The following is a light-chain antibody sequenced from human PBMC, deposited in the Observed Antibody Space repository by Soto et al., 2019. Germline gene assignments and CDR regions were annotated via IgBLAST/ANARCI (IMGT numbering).Light chain of an antibody. V-gene: IGLV2-14*01. Sequence: QSALTQPASVSGSPGQSITISCTGTSSDVGGYKYVSWYQQHPGNAPKVMIYEVSNRPSGVSHRFSGSKSGNTASLTISGLQAEDEADYYCSSYTSSSTLVFGTGTKVTVL. CDR2: EVS. J-gene: IGLJ1*01. CDR3: SSYTSSSTLV. CDR1: SSDVGGYKY.